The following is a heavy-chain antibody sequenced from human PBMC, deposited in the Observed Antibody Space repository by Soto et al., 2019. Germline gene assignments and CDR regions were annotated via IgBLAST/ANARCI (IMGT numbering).Heavy chain of an antibody. CDR3: ARRPGGPDGHGDY. J-gene: IGHJ4*02. D-gene: IGHD2-15*01. CDR2: FDPEDGET. V-gene: IGHV1-24*01. Sequence: ASVKVSCKVSGYTLTELSMHWVRQAPGKGLEWMGGFDPEDGETIYAQKFQGRVTMTEDTSASTAYMELSSPRSEDTAVYYCARRPGGPDGHGDYWGQXNLVTVSS. CDR1: GYTLTELS.